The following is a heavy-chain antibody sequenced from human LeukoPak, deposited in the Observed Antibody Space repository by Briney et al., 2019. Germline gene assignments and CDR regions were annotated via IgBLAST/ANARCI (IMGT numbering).Heavy chain of an antibody. V-gene: IGHV3-30*03. CDR3: TTQPWQVDY. J-gene: IGHJ4*02. CDR1: GFTFSNYG. Sequence: GGTLRLSCAASGFTFSNYGMHWVRQAPGKGLEWVAVISYDGSNKYYADSVKGRFTISRDNSKNTLYLQMNSLKIEDTAMYYCTTQPWQVDYWGQGTLVTVSS. D-gene: IGHD6-19*01. CDR2: ISYDGSNK.